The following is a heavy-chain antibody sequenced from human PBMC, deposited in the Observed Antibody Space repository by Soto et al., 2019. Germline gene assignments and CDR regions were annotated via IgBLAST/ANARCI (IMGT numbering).Heavy chain of an antibody. D-gene: IGHD6-13*01. CDR3: AREAGFYYYYGMDV. CDR2: INAGNGNT. CDR1: GYTFTSYA. J-gene: IGHJ6*02. V-gene: IGHV1-3*01. Sequence: QVQLVQSGAEVKKPGASVKVSCKASGYTFTSYAMHWVRQAPGQRLEWMGWINAGNGNTKYSQKFQGRVTITRDTSASTAYMELSSLRSEDTAVYYCAREAGFYYYYGMDVWGQGTTVTVSS.